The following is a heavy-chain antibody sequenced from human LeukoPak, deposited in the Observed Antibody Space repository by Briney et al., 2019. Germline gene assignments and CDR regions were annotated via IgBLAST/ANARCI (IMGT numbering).Heavy chain of an antibody. CDR2: IYYSGST. CDR1: GGSISSSSYY. V-gene: IGHV4-39*07. J-gene: IGHJ4*02. CDR3: ARVDYYDSSGYYYYFDY. Sequence: GSLRLSCTVSGGSISSSSYYWGWIRQPPGKGLEWIGSIYYSGSTYYNPSLKSRVTISVDTSKNQFSLKLSSVTAADTAVYYCARVDYYDSSGYYYYFDYWGQGTLVTVSS. D-gene: IGHD3-22*01.